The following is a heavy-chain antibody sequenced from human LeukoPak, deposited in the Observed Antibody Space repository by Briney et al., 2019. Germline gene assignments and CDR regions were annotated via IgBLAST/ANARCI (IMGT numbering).Heavy chain of an antibody. Sequence: GESLKISCKGSGYIFTNYLIGWVRQVPGKGLEWMGIIYPGDSDTRYSPSFQGQVTISADKSINTAYLQWSSLKASDTAMYYCARQATNYDSSGYYSYYFDYWGQGTLVTVST. V-gene: IGHV5-51*01. CDR2: IYPGDSDT. J-gene: IGHJ4*02. D-gene: IGHD3-22*01. CDR1: GYIFTNYL. CDR3: ARQATNYDSSGYYSYYFDY.